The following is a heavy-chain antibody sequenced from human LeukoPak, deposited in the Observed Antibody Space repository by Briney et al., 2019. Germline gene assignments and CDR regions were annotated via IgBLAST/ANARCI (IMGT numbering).Heavy chain of an antibody. CDR3: AKVVGSNWILHY. D-gene: IGHD6-13*01. CDR2: IRYDGSDK. CDR1: GFTFSSYG. J-gene: IGHJ4*02. V-gene: IGHV3-30*02. Sequence: GGSLRPSCAASGFTFSSYGMHWVRQAPGKGLEWVAFIRYDGSDKFYADSVKGRFTISRDNSKKTVYLQMNSLRVEDTAVYYCAKVVGSNWILHYWGQGTLAPSPQ.